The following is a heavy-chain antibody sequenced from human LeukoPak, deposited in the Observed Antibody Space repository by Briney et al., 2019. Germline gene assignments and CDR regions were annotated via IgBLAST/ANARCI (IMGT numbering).Heavy chain of an antibody. CDR3: ARNLAFDY. CDR2: IYYSGST. V-gene: IGHV4-39*07. Sequence: SETLSLTCTVSGGSISSSSYYWGWIRQPPGKGLEWIGSIYYSGSTYYNPSLKSRVTISVDTSKNQFSLKLSSVTAADTAVYYCARNLAFDYWGQGTLVTVSS. J-gene: IGHJ4*02. CDR1: GGSISSSSYY.